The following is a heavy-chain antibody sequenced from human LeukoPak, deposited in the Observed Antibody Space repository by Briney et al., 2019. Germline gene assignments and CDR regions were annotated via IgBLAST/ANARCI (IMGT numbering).Heavy chain of an antibody. V-gene: IGHV4-39*07. J-gene: IGHJ3*02. Sequence: SETLSLTCTVSGGSISSTGYYWGWLRQPPGKGLEWIGSIYHSGSTYYNPSLKSRVTISVDTSKNQFSLKLSSVTAADTAVYYCARGSSTSFGDAFDIWGQGTMVTVSS. CDR3: ARGSSTSFGDAFDI. CDR1: GGSISSTGYY. CDR2: IYHSGST. D-gene: IGHD2-2*01.